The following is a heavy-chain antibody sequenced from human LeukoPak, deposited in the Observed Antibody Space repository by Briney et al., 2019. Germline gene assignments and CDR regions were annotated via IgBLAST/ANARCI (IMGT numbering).Heavy chain of an antibody. CDR2: IYYRGST. Sequence: SETLSLTCTVSGGSISSYYWSWIRQPPGKGLEWTGYIYYRGSTNYNPSLKSRVTISVDTSKNQFSLKLSSVTAADTAVYYCARTGPHYYYGMDVWGQGTTVTVSS. CDR1: GGSISSYY. CDR3: ARTGPHYYYGMDV. D-gene: IGHD3-9*01. J-gene: IGHJ6*02. V-gene: IGHV4-59*01.